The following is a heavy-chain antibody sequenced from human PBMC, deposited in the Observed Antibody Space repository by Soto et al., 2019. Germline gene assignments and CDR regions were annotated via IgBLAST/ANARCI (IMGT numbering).Heavy chain of an antibody. J-gene: IGHJ3*02. CDR1: GDSITSSNW. CDR3: ATRIVGDAFDI. Sequence: QVQLQESGPGLVKPSGTLSLTCAVSGDSITSSNWWSWVRQPPGKGLEWIGEIYQGGDTNYNPSLRSRVAISLDKSKTQFSPKLSSVTAADTAVYYCATRIVGDAFDIWGQGTMVTVSS. CDR2: IYQGGDT. D-gene: IGHD1-26*01. V-gene: IGHV4-4*02.